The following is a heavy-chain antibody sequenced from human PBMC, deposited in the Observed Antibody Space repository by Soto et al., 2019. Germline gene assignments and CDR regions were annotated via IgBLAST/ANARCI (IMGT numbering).Heavy chain of an antibody. D-gene: IGHD3-16*01. Sequence: GSLRLSCTASGFIVINNYMSWVRQAPGKGLEWVSIIYSGGTTDYADSVKGRFIISRDHSKNTVYLQMNNVRAEDTAVYFCARDGLGEDDTRRFDAYDIWGQGTMVTVSS. CDR3: ARDGLGEDDTRRFDAYDI. J-gene: IGHJ3*02. CDR2: IYSGGTT. V-gene: IGHV3-53*01. CDR1: GFIVINNY.